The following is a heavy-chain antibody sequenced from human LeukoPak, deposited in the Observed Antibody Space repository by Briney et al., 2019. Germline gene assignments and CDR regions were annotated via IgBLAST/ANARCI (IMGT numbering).Heavy chain of an antibody. CDR2: INSDGSST. Sequence: PGGSLRLSCAASGFTFSSDWMHWVRQVPGKGPVWVSRINSDGSSTSYADSVKGRFTISRDNAKNTLYMQMNSLRAEDTAVYYCARGSLLWFGELLYSGMDVWGQGTTVTVSS. CDR3: ARGSLLWFGELLYSGMDV. J-gene: IGHJ6*02. V-gene: IGHV3-74*01. CDR1: GFTFSSDW. D-gene: IGHD3-10*01.